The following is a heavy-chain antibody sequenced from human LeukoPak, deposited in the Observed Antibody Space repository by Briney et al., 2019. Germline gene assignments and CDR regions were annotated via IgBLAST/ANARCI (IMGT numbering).Heavy chain of an antibody. CDR2: IYYSGST. D-gene: IGHD3-22*01. J-gene: IGHJ4*02. Sequence: SETLSLTCTVSGGSIKNGGYYWSWIRQHPGKGLEWIGYIYYSGSTYYNPSLKSRVTISVDTSKNQFSLKLSSVTAADTAVYYCARVGRVGSGYYYGVDYWGQGTLVTVSS. CDR3: ARVGRVGSGYYYGVDY. V-gene: IGHV4-31*03. CDR1: GGSIKNGGYY.